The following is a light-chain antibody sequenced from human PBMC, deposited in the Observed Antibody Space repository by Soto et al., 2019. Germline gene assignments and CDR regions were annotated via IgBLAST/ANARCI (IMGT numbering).Light chain of an antibody. Sequence: ESVLTQSPGTLSLSPGERATLSCRASQSVSSRNLAWYQQKRGRAPRLLIHGASSRATGVSDRVSGSGSGTDFTITISRLEKEDVSVYYCQQSGSSTITFGQGTRLETK. CDR2: GAS. CDR3: QQSGSSTIT. CDR1: QSVSSRN. J-gene: IGKJ5*01. V-gene: IGKV3-20*01.